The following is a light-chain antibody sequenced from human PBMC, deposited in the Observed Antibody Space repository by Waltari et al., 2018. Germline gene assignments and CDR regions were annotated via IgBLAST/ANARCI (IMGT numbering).Light chain of an antibody. CDR3: CTFTSSGTWV. CDR1: SDLGIYHL. Sequence: QSALTQPASVSGSPGQSITISCTSDLGIYHLVSWYQRRPGTAPKLKIYGATKRPSGVSDRFSGSKSVNTASLTISGLQAEDEADYYCCTFTSSGTWVFGGGTKLTVL. CDR2: GAT. J-gene: IGLJ2*01. V-gene: IGLV2-23*01.